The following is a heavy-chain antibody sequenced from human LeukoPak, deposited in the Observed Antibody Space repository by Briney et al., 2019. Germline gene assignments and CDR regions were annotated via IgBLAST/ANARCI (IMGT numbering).Heavy chain of an antibody. V-gene: IGHV4-39*07. D-gene: IGHD4-17*01. Sequence: SETLSLTCTVSGGSISSSSYYWGWIRQSPGKGLEWIGSMYYSGNTYYNPSLKSRVAISVDTSKNQFSLKLDSVTAADTAVYYCARLQATVTIHAYFDYWGQGTLVTVSS. CDR3: ARLQATVTIHAYFDY. CDR2: MYYSGNT. J-gene: IGHJ4*01. CDR1: GGSISSSSYY.